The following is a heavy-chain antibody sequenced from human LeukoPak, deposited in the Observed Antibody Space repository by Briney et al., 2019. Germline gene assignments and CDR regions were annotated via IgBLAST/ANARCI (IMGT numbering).Heavy chain of an antibody. V-gene: IGHV4-34*01. D-gene: IGHD1-7*01. CDR2: INDSGRT. CDR3: ARRWNYGRNYYIDV. J-gene: IGHJ6*03. CDR1: GGSSSNYY. Sequence: SETLSLTCAVYGGSSSNYYWSWIRQTPGKGMEWIGEINDSGRTNYNPSLMSRVTVSVDTSKNQFSLRLTSVTATDTAVYYCARRWNYGRNYYIDVWGKGAAVSVSS.